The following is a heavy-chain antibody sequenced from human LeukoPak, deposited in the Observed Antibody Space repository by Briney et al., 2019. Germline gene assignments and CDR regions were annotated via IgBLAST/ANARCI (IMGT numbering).Heavy chain of an antibody. V-gene: IGHV3-30-3*01. CDR2: ISYDGSNK. D-gene: IGHD1-14*01. CDR3: ARDRARYYFDY. CDR1: GFTFSSYA. J-gene: IGHJ4*02. Sequence: GRSLRLSCAASGFTFSSYAMHWVRQAPGEGLEWVAVISYDGSNKYYADSVKGRFTISRDNSKNTLYLQMNSLRAEDTAVYYCARDRARYYFDYWGQGTLVTVSS.